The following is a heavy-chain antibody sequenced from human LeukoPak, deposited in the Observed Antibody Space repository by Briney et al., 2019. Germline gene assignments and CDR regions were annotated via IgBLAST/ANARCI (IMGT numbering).Heavy chain of an antibody. V-gene: IGHV4-59*01. CDR1: GGSISTYY. CDR3: VRDRELNY. Sequence: SETLSLTCTVSGGSISTYYWSWVRQPPGKGLEWIGYIYNSGSTIYNPSLKSRATISVDTSKNQFSLRLSSVTAVDTAVYYCVRDRELNYWGQGTLVTVSS. CDR2: IYNSGST. J-gene: IGHJ4*02. D-gene: IGHD1-26*01.